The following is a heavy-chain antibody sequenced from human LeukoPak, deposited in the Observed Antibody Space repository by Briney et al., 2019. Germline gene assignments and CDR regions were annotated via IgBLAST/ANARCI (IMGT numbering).Heavy chain of an antibody. J-gene: IGHJ5*02. Sequence: SETLSLTCTVSGGSISSSSYYWGWIRQPPGTGLEWIGSIYYSGGTYYNPSLKSRVTISVDTSKNQFSLKLSSVTAADTAVYYCAAETRVVVVPAAIRGNWFDPWGQGTLVTVSS. CDR3: AAETRVVVVPAAIRGNWFDP. V-gene: IGHV4-39*01. D-gene: IGHD2-2*02. CDR2: IYYSGGT. CDR1: GGSISSSSYY.